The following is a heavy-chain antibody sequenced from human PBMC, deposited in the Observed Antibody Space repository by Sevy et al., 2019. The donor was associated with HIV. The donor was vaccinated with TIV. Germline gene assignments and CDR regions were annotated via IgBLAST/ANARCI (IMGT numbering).Heavy chain of an antibody. J-gene: IGHJ3*02. CDR3: ARVGCSISSCPKGDAFDI. V-gene: IGHV3-11*06. CDR1: GFTFSDYY. D-gene: IGHD2-2*01. CDR2: ISGSSSYT. Sequence: GGSLRLSCAASGFTFSDYYINWIRQAPGKGLEWVSYISGSSSYTNYADSVKCRFTISRDNAKNSLYLQMNSLRAEDTAVYYCARVGCSISSCPKGDAFDIWGQGTMVTVSS.